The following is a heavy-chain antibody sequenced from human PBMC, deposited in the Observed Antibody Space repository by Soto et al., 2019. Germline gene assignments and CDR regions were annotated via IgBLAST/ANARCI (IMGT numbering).Heavy chain of an antibody. Sequence: GGSLRLSCAASGFTFSNAWMSWVRQAPGKGLEWVGRIKSKTDGGTTDYAAPVKGRFTISRDDSKNKLYLQMNSLKTEDTAVYYCTTGRITIFGVVIIQRGFDFDYWGQGTLVTVSS. D-gene: IGHD3-3*01. J-gene: IGHJ4*02. V-gene: IGHV3-15*01. CDR1: GFTFSNAW. CDR2: IKSKTDGGTT. CDR3: TTGRITIFGVVIIQRGFDFDY.